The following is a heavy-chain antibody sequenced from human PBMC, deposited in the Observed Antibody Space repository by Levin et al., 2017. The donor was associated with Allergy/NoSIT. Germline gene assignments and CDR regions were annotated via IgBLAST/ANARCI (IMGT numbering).Heavy chain of an antibody. V-gene: IGHV3-74*01. CDR2: INSDGSST. CDR3: ANQWAGYCSGGSCPTDY. Sequence: GGSLRLSCAASGFTFSSYWMHWVRQAPGKGLVWVSRINSDGSSTSYADSVKGRFTISRDNAKNTLYLQMNSLRAEDTAVYYCANQWAGYCSGGSCPTDYWGQGTLVTVSS. D-gene: IGHD2-15*01. J-gene: IGHJ4*02. CDR1: GFTFSSYW.